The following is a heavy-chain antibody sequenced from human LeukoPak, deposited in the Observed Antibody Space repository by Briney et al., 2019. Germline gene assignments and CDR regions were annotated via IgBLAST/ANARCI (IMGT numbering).Heavy chain of an antibody. J-gene: IGHJ4*02. D-gene: IGHD6-6*01. CDR3: ARERLKYSSSFGHDY. CDR1: GGSFSGYY. V-gene: IGHV4-34*01. CDR2: INHSGST. Sequence: PSETLSLTCAVYGGSFSGYYWSWIRQPPGKGLEWIGEINHSGSTNYNPSLKSRVTISVDTSKNQFSLKLSSVTAADTAVYYCARERLKYSSSFGHDYWGQGTLVTVSS.